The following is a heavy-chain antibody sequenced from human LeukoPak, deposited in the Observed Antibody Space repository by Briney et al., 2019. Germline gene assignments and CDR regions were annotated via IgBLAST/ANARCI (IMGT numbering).Heavy chain of an antibody. CDR3: AKSRITMVRGVITNFDY. V-gene: IGHV3-23*01. Sequence: GGSMRLSCAASGFTFSSYAMSWVRQAPGKGLEWVSAISGSGGSTYYADSVKGRFTISRDNSKNTLYLQMNSLRAEDTAVYYCAKSRITMVRGVITNFDYWGQGTLVTVSS. CDR1: GFTFSSYA. J-gene: IGHJ4*02. CDR2: ISGSGGST. D-gene: IGHD3-10*01.